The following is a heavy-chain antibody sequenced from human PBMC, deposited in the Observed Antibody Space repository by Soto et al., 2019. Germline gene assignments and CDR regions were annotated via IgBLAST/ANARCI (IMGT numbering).Heavy chain of an antibody. CDR2: ISYDGSNK. Sequence: QVQLVESGGGVVQPGRSLRLSCAASGFTFNSYGMHWVRQAPGKGLEWVAIISYDGSNKYYADAVTGRFTISRDNSKNTLYLQMNSLRDEDTDVYYCAKDLMGDRSGYHYGGDHWGQGTLVAVSS. CDR1: GFTFNSYG. D-gene: IGHD3-22*01. J-gene: IGHJ4*02. V-gene: IGHV3-30*18. CDR3: AKDLMGDRSGYHYGGDH.